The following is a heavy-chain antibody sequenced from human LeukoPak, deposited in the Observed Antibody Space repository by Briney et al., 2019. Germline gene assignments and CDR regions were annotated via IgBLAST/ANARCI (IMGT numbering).Heavy chain of an antibody. V-gene: IGHV4-34*01. CDR1: GGSFSGYY. Sequence: SETLSLTCAVYGGSFSGYYWSWIRQPPGKGLEWIGEINHSGSTNYNPSLKSRVTISVDTSKNQFSLKLSSVTAADTAVYYCARHSRYSSSWGQGTLVTVSS. CDR2: INHSGST. J-gene: IGHJ4*02. D-gene: IGHD6-13*01. CDR3: ARHSRYSSS.